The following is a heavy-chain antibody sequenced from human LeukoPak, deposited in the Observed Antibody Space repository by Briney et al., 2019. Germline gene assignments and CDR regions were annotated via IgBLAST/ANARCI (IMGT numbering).Heavy chain of an antibody. D-gene: IGHD3-16*02. CDR1: GGSFSGYY. CDR3: ARESYDYVWGSYRFDY. J-gene: IGHJ4*02. Sequence: RTPETLSLTCAVYGGSFSGYYWSWIRQPPGKGLEWIGEINHSGSTNYNPSLKSRVTISVDTSKNQFSLKLSSVTAADTAVYYCARESYDYVWGSYRFDYWGQGTLVTVSS. CDR2: INHSGST. V-gene: IGHV4-34*01.